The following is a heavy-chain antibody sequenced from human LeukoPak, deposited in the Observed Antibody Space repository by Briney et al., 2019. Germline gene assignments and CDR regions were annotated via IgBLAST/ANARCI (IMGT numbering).Heavy chain of an antibody. CDR3: ARGLFDP. J-gene: IGHJ5*02. V-gene: IGHV4-34*01. CDR1: GGAFSGYY. CDR2: INHSGST. Sequence: SETLSLTCAVYGGAFSGYYWSWIRQPPGKGLEWIGEINHSGSTNYNPSLKSRVTISVDTSKNQFSLKLSSATAADTAVYYCARGLFDPWGQGTLVTVSS.